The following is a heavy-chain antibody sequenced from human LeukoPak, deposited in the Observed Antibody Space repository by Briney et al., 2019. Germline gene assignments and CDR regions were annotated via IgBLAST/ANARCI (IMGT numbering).Heavy chain of an antibody. CDR2: ISSNGGST. J-gene: IGHJ3*02. V-gene: IGHV3-64*01. CDR1: GFTFSSYA. CDR3: ARFETGTGAFDI. D-gene: IGHD1-7*01. Sequence: GGSLRLSCAASGFTFSSYAMHWVRQAPGKGLEYVSAISSNGGSTHYANSVKGRFTISRDNSKNTLYLQMGSLRAEDMAVYYCARFETGTGAFDIWGQGTMVTVSS.